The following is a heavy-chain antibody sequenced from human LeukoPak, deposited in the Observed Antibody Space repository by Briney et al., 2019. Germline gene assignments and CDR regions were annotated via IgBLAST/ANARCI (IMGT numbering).Heavy chain of an antibody. CDR1: GFTFSSYA. Sequence: GGSLRLSCAASGFTFSSYAMSWVPQAPGKGLEWVSAISGSGGSTYYADSVKGRFTISRDNSKNTLYLQMNSLRAEDTAVYYCAKGDYSSSSWGFDYWGQGTLVTVSS. J-gene: IGHJ4*02. CDR2: ISGSGGST. CDR3: AKGDYSSSSWGFDY. D-gene: IGHD6-6*01. V-gene: IGHV3-23*01.